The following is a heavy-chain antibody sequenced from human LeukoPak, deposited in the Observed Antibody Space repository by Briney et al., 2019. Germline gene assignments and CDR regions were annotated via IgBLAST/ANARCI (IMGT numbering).Heavy chain of an antibody. D-gene: IGHD6-19*01. CDR2: IYYSGST. V-gene: IGHV4-39*07. CDR1: GGSISSSSYY. CDR3: AREQWLVRGAFDI. J-gene: IGHJ3*02. Sequence: PSETLSLTCTVSGGSISSSSYYWGWIRQPPGKGLEWIGSIYYSGSTYYNPSLKSRVTISVDTSKNQFSLKLSSVTAADTAVYYCAREQWLVRGAFDIWGQGTMVTVSS.